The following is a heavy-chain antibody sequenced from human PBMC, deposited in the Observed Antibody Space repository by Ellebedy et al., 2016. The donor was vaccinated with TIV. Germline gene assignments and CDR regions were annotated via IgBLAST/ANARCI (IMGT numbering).Heavy chain of an antibody. CDR2: IKTDGTIT. V-gene: IGHV3-74*01. CDR3: AGDGPQTGTTIDH. CDR1: GFTFSDYW. J-gene: IGHJ5*02. D-gene: IGHD1-7*01. Sequence: PGGSLRLSCAASGFTFSDYWMHWVRQAPGKGLEWVARIKTDGTITNYADSVKGRFTISRDNAKNTLYLQMSTLRAEDTAVYFCAGDGPQTGTTIDHWGQGTLVIVSS.